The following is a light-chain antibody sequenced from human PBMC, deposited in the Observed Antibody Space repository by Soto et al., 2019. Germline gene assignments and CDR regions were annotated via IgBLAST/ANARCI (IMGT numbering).Light chain of an antibody. CDR1: SSDVGGYNY. J-gene: IGLJ2*01. V-gene: IGLV2-14*01. Sequence: QSALTQPASVSGSPGQSITISCTGTSSDVGGYNYVSWYQQHPGKAPKLMIYDVSNRPSGVSNRFSGSKSGNTASLTISGLQAEDEADYYCCSYTSCSTLVFGGGTKLTVL. CDR2: DVS. CDR3: CSYTSCSTLV.